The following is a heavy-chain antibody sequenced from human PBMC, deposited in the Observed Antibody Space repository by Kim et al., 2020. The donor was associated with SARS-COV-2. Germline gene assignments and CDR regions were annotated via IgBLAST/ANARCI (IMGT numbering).Heavy chain of an antibody. J-gene: IGHJ6*02. CDR3: ARDAPDMDV. Sequence: GGSTYYADSVKGRFTSSRDNSKNTLYLQMNSLGSEDTAVYYCARDAPDMDVWGQGTTVTVSS. V-gene: IGHV3-23*01. CDR2: GGST.